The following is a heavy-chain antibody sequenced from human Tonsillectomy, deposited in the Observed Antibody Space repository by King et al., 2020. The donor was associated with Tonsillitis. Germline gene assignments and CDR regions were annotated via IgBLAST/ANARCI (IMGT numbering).Heavy chain of an antibody. D-gene: IGHD5-24*01. CDR3: AKDGYKSWYFDL. V-gene: IGHV3-9*01. CDR1: GFTFDDYA. J-gene: IGHJ2*01. Sequence: QLVESGGGLVQPGRSLRLSCAASGFTFDDYAMHWVRQAPGKGLEWVSGISWNSGSIGYADSVKGRFSISRDNAKNSLYLQMNSLRAEDTALYYCAKDGYKSWYFDLWGRGTLVTVSS. CDR2: ISWNSGSI.